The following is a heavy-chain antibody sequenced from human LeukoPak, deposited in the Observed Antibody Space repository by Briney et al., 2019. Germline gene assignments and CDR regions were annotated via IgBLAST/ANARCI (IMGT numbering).Heavy chain of an antibody. CDR2: ISGSGGST. CDR3: AKDRILFPGDYYFDY. J-gene: IGHJ4*02. Sequence: PGGSLRLSCAASGFTFSSYAMSWVRQAPGKGLEWVSAISGSGGSTYYADSVKGRFTISRDNSKNTLYLKMNSLRAEDTAVYYCAKDRILFPGDYYFDYWGQGTLVTVSS. V-gene: IGHV3-23*01. D-gene: IGHD2-21*01. CDR1: GFTFSSYA.